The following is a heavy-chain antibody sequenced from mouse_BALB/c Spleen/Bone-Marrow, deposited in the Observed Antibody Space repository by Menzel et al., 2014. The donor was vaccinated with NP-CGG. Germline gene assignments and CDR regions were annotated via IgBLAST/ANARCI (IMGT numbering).Heavy chain of an antibody. J-gene: IGHJ3*01. Sequence: EVQLQESGPSLVKPSQTLSLPCSVTGDSITSGYWNWIRKFPGNKLEYMGYVSYSGSTYYNPSLKSRISITRDTSKNQYYLQLNSVTTEDTATYYCARGRAMGFAYWGQGTLVTVSA. CDR3: ARGRAMGFAY. D-gene: IGHD1-1*02. V-gene: IGHV3-8*02. CDR2: VSYSGST. CDR1: GDSITSGY.